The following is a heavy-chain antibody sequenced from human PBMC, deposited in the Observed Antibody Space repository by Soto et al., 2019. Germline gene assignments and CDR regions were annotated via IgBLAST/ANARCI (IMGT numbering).Heavy chain of an antibody. CDR1: GFPFSNHA. V-gene: IGHV3-23*01. Sequence: EVQLLESGGDFVQPGRSLRLSCAASGFPFSNHAMSWVRQAPGKGLEWLSAISATGGSTYYADSVRGRLSISRDNSKNTVFLQMDSLTAEDTAVYFCAKNYNWNFVVGYWGRGTLVTVS. CDR2: ISATGGST. D-gene: IGHD1-7*01. J-gene: IGHJ4*02. CDR3: AKNYNWNFVVGY.